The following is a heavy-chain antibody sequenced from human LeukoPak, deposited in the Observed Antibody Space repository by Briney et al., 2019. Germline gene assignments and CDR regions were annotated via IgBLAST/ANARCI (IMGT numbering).Heavy chain of an antibody. D-gene: IGHD2-8*01. CDR2: INWNGGST. V-gene: IGHV3-20*04. J-gene: IGHJ3*02. CDR3: AKEYCTNGVCYPDAFDI. Sequence: PGGSLRLSCAASGFTFDDYGMSWVRQAPGKGLEWVSGINWNGGSTGYADSVKGRFTISRDNAKNSLYLQMNSLRAEDTALYYCAKEYCTNGVCYPDAFDIWGQGTMVTVSS. CDR1: GFTFDDYG.